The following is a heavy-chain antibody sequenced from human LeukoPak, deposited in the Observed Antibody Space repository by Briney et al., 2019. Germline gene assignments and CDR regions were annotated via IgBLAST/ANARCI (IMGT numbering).Heavy chain of an antibody. CDR2: IYYSGST. CDR1: GGSISSYY. Sequence: SETLSLTCTVSGGSISSYYWSWIRQPPGKGLEWIGYIYYSGSTNYSPSLKSRVTISVDTSKNQFSLKLSSVTAADTAVYYCARKEDYYDSSGYFDYWGQGTLVTVSS. J-gene: IGHJ4*02. CDR3: ARKEDYYDSSGYFDY. V-gene: IGHV4-59*08. D-gene: IGHD3-22*01.